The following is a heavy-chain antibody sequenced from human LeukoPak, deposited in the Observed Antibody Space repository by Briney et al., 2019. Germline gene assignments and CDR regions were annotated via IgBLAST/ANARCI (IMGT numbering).Heavy chain of an antibody. Sequence: GESLKISCKGSGYSFTSYWIGWVRQMPGKGLEWMGIIYPGDSDTRYSPSFQGQVTISADKSIGTAYLQWSSLKASDTAMYYCARHKREYSSSWATLPNWFDPWGQGTLVTVSA. J-gene: IGHJ5*02. CDR3: ARHKREYSSSWATLPNWFDP. CDR2: IYPGDSDT. D-gene: IGHD6-13*01. V-gene: IGHV5-51*01. CDR1: GYSFTSYW.